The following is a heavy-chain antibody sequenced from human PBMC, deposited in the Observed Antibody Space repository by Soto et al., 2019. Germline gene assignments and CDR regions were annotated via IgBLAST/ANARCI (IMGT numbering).Heavy chain of an antibody. CDR3: ASAEVGATPFDY. CDR2: ISAYNGNT. Sequence: ASVKVSCKASGYTFTSYGISWVRQAPGQGLEWMGWISAYNGNTNYAQKLQGRVTMTTDTSTSTAYMELRSLRSDDTAVYYCASAEVGATPFDYWGQGTLVTVSS. D-gene: IGHD1-26*01. J-gene: IGHJ4*02. V-gene: IGHV1-18*01. CDR1: GYTFTSYG.